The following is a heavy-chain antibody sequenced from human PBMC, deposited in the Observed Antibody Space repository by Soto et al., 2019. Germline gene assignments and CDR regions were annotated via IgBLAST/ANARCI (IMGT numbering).Heavy chain of an antibody. V-gene: IGHV3-30*18. Sequence: QVQLVESGGGVVQPGRSLRLSCAASGFTFSSYGMHWVRQAPGKGLEWVAVISYDGSNKYYADSVKGRFTISRDNSKNTLYLQMNSLRAEDTAVYYCAKGPAARFDYWGQGTLVTVSS. D-gene: IGHD2-2*01. CDR1: GFTFSSYG. CDR3: AKGPAARFDY. CDR2: ISYDGSNK. J-gene: IGHJ4*02.